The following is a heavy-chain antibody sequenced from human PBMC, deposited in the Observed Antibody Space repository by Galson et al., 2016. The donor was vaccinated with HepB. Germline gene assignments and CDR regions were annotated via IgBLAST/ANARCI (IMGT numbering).Heavy chain of an antibody. J-gene: IGHJ4*02. CDR1: GFTFSSYW. CDR3: ARGGLRAVTNGDS. Sequence: SLRLSCAASGFTFSSYWMHWVRQVPGKGLMWVSCIKTDGSATAYGDSVEGRFTISRDNAKNTLYLQMNSLRVEDTAVYYCARGGLRAVTNGDSWGQGTLVTVSS. D-gene: IGHD4-17*01. V-gene: IGHV3-74*01. CDR2: IKTDGSAT.